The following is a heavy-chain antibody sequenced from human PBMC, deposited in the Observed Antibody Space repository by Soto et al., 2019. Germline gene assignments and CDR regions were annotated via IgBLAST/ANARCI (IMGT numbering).Heavy chain of an antibody. D-gene: IGHD3-10*01. J-gene: IGHJ6*02. CDR1: GYTFTSYD. V-gene: IGHV1-8*01. CDR2: MNPNSGNT. Sequence: GASVKFSCKASGYTFTSYDINWVRQATGQGLEWMGWMNPNSGNTGYAQKFQGRVTMTRNTSISTAYMELSSLRSEDTAVYYCARGITMVRGVLFRMDVWGQGTTVTVSS. CDR3: ARGITMVRGVLFRMDV.